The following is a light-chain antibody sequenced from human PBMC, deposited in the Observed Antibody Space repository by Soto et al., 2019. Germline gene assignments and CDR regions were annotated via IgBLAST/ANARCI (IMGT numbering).Light chain of an antibody. CDR3: SSYTSRSSLPL. CDR1: SSDVGGYNY. CDR2: DVS. Sequence: HYALTQPSSVSVSPGQSITISCTGTSSDVGGYNYVSWYQQHPGKAPKLMIYDVSNRPSGVSNRFSGSKSGNTASLTISGLQAEDEADYYCSSYTSRSSLPLVGTGTKVTVL. J-gene: IGLJ1*01. V-gene: IGLV2-14*01.